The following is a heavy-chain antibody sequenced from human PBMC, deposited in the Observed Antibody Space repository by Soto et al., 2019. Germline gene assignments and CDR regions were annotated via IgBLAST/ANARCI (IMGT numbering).Heavy chain of an antibody. CDR3: ARHQGQEPRRRYGSGSYYNDY. CDR1: GFTFSSYA. Sequence: GGSLRLSCAASGFTFSSYAMSWVRQAPGKGLEWVSAISGSGGSTYYADSVKGRFTISRDNSKNTLYLQMNSLRAEDTAVYYCARHQGQEPRRRYGSGSYYNDYWGQGTLVTVSS. D-gene: IGHD3-10*01. V-gene: IGHV3-23*01. CDR2: ISGSGGST. J-gene: IGHJ4*02.